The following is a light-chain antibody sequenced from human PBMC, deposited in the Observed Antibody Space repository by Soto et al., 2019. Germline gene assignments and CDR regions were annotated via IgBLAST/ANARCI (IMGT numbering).Light chain of an antibody. Sequence: QSVLTQPPSVSGAPGQRVTISCTGSSSDIGAGSDVHWYQHLPGAAPKLLIYGNTNRPSGVPDRFSGSKSGTSASLDITGLQAEDETDYYCQSYDTSLSGRYVFGTGTKLTVL. CDR3: QSYDTSLSGRYV. CDR1: SSDIGAGSD. V-gene: IGLV1-40*01. CDR2: GNT. J-gene: IGLJ1*01.